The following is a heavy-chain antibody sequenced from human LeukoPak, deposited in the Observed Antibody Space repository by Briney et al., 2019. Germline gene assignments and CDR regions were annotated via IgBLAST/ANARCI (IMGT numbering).Heavy chain of an antibody. D-gene: IGHD3-22*01. CDR2: IYYSGST. V-gene: IGHV4-59*01. CDR1: GGSISSYH. J-gene: IGHJ4*02. Sequence: SETLSLTCTVSGGSISSYHWSWIRQPPGKGLEWIGYIYYSGSTNYNPSLKSRVTISVDTSKNQFSLKLSSVTAADTAVYYCARALYDGSGPYQGWGQGTLVTVSS. CDR3: ARALYDGSGPYQG.